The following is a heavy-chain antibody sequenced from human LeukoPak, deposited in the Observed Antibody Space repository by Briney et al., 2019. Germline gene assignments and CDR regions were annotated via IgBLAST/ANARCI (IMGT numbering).Heavy chain of an antibody. CDR2: IRSKTDGGKT. CDR1: AFTFSNVW. V-gene: IGHV3-15*01. D-gene: IGHD5-18*01. J-gene: IGHJ4*02. Sequence: GSLRLSCAASAFTFSNVWMSWVRQAPGKGLEWVGRIRSKTDGGKTDYAAPVKGRFTISRDDSKNTLYLQMDSLKTEDTAVYHCTIPASGYSYGVLDSWGQGALVTVSS. CDR3: TIPASGYSYGVLDS.